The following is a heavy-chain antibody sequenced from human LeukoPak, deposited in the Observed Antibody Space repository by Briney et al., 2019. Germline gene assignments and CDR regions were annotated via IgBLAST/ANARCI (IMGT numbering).Heavy chain of an antibody. Sequence: GGSLRLSCAASGFTFSSFGMHCVRQAPGKGLVWVAFIRYDGSNKYYSDYVAGRFTNYRDNSKNTMYQQMNSLRAEDTAVYYCAKDDSGFSYGYAGPGDYWGQGTLVTVSS. V-gene: IGHV3-30*02. CDR3: AKDDSGFSYGYAGPGDY. J-gene: IGHJ4*02. CDR1: GFTFSSFG. CDR2: IRYDGSNK. D-gene: IGHD5-18*01.